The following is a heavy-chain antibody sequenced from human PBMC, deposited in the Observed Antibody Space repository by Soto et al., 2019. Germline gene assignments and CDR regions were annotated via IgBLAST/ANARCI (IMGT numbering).Heavy chain of an antibody. CDR3: AREVKIAPASYYLSYDGMHV. D-gene: IGHD3-10*01. J-gene: IGHJ6*02. V-gene: IGHV1-18*04. CDR2: ISAYNGNT. Sequence: ASVKVSCKASGYTFTRFGISWVRQAPGQGPEWLGWISAYNGNTNYGKKVKSRVSMTTDTLTSTVHLELRSLRPDDTAVHSCAREVKIAPASYYLSYDGMHVWGQGTTVTVSS. CDR1: GYTFTRFG.